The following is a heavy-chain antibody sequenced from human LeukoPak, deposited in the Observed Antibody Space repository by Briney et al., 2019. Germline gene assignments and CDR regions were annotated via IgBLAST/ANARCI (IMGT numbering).Heavy chain of an antibody. V-gene: IGHV4-59*01. CDR1: GGSISSYY. CDR3: ARVGGGERYSYGYFDY. Sequence: SETLSLTCTVSGGSISSYYWSWIRQPPRKGLEGIGYIYYSGSTNYNPPLKSRVTISVDTSKNQFSLKLSSVTAADTAVYYCARVGGGERYSYGYFDYWGQGTLVTVSS. CDR2: IYYSGST. D-gene: IGHD5-18*01. J-gene: IGHJ4*02.